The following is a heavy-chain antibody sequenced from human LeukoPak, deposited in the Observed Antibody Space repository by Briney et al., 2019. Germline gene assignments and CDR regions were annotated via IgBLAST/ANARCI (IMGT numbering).Heavy chain of an antibody. CDR1: GYAFTGYY. V-gene: IGHV1-2*02. Sequence: ASVKVSCKASGYAFTGYYMHWVRQAPGQGLEWMGWIYPNSGGTNYAQKFKGRVTMTRDTSISAAYMELSRLRSDDTAVYYCAREGGLNTVTPVFDSWGQGTLVTVSS. D-gene: IGHD4-17*01. CDR2: IYPNSGGT. J-gene: IGHJ4*02. CDR3: AREGGLNTVTPVFDS.